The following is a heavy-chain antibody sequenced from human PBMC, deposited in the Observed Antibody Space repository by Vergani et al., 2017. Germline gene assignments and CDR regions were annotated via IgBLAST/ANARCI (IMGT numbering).Heavy chain of an antibody. CDR2: MNPNSGNT. D-gene: IGHD3-10*01. V-gene: IGHV1-8*01. J-gene: IGHJ4*02. CDR1: GYTFTSYD. Sequence: QVQLVQSGAEVKKPGASVTVSCKASGYTFTSYDINWVRQATGQGLEWMGWMNPNSGNTGYAQKFQGRVTMTRNTYISTAYMELSSLRSEYTAVYYCARIYETDYYGSGSYTLWGQGTLVTVSS. CDR3: ARIYETDYYGSGSYTL.